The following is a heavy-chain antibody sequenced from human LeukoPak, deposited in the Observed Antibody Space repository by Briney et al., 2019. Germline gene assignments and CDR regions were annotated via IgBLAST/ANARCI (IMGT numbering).Heavy chain of an antibody. CDR3: ARVGIAVAGNYYYYMDV. D-gene: IGHD6-19*01. Sequence: SETLSLTCTVSGGSISSYYWSWIRQPPGKGREGFGYIYYSGSTNYNPSLKSRVTISVDTSKNQFSLKLSSVTAADTAVYYWARVGIAVAGNYYYYMDVWGKGTTVTVSS. V-gene: IGHV4-59*01. CDR1: GGSISSYY. J-gene: IGHJ6*03. CDR2: IYYSGST.